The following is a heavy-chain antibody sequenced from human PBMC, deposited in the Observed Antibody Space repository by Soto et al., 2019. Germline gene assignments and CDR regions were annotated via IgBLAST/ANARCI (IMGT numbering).Heavy chain of an antibody. CDR1: GGSISSGGYY. V-gene: IGHV4-31*03. CDR3: ASIHTHAYSNYGKNYMDV. J-gene: IGHJ6*03. D-gene: IGHD4-4*01. CDR2: IYYSGST. Sequence: QVQLQESGPGLVKPSQTLSLPCTVSGGSISSGGYYWSWIRQHPGKGLEWIGYIYYSGSTYYNPFLQSRVTISVDTSKNQFSLKLSSVTAADTAVYYCASIHTHAYSNYGKNYMDVWGKGTTVTVSS.